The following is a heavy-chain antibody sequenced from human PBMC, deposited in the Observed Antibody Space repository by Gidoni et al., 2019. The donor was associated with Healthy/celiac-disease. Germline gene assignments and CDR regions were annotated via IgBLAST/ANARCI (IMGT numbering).Heavy chain of an antibody. CDR2: FDPEDGET. CDR1: GYTLTELS. Sequence: QVQLVQSGAEVKKPGASVKVSCKVSGYTLTELSMHWVRQAPGKGREWMGGFDPEDGETIYAQKCQGRVTMTEDTATDTAYMELRSLRSEDTAVYYCATNRETGTYYYMDVWGKGTTVTVSS. J-gene: IGHJ6*03. V-gene: IGHV1-24*01. CDR3: ATNRETGTYYYMDV. D-gene: IGHD7-27*01.